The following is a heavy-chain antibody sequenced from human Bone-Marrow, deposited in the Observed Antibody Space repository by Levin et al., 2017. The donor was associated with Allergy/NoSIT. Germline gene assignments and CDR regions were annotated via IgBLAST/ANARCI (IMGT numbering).Heavy chain of an antibody. V-gene: IGHV3-53*01. J-gene: IGHJ4*02. CDR1: GFTVSSNY. CDR3: ARGGALDC. Sequence: GASVKVSCAASGFTVSSNYMSWVRQAPGKGLEWVSVTHSGGGSAYYADSVKGRFTISRDNSKNTVYLQMNNLRVDDTAVYYCARGGALDCWGQGTLVTVSS. CDR2: THSGGGSA. D-gene: IGHD3-16*01.